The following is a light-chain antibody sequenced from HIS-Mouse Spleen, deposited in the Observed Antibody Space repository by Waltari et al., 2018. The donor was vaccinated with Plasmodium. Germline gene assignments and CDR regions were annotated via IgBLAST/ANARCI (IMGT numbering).Light chain of an antibody. CDR2: EIS. CDR1: SSEAGGYTF. Sequence: QSALTQPPSASGSPGQSVTISCTVTSSEAGGYTFISWYQQHPGKAPKLMLYEISKRPSGVPDRFSGSKSGNTASLTVSGLQAEDEADYYCSSYAGSNNLVFGGGTKLTVL. CDR3: SSYAGSNNLV. V-gene: IGLV2-8*01. J-gene: IGLJ2*01.